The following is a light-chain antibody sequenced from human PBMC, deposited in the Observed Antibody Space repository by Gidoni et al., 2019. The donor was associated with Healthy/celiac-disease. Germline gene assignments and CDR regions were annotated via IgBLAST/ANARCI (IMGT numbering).Light chain of an antibody. CDR3: QQSQA. Sequence: EIVSTPSPGTLSLSPGERATLSCRASQSVSSSYVAWYQQKPGQAPRLLIYGASSRATGIPDRFSGSGSGTDFTLTISRLEPEGFAVYYCQQSQAFGQGTKVEIK. CDR2: GAS. V-gene: IGKV3-20*01. J-gene: IGKJ1*01. CDR1: QSVSSSY.